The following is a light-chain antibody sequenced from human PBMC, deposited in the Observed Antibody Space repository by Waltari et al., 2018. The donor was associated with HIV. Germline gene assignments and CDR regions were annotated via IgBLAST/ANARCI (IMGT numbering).Light chain of an antibody. J-gene: IGLJ2*01. CDR3: SSYVNTDTLV. CDR1: SGDIGFYNL. Sequence: QSALTQPASVSGSPGQSITISCTGSSGDIGFYNLVPRYRQHQSKAPQLLIYGVPTRPSGLPDRVSGSKSANTASLTSSPLHAEDEADYYCSSYVNTDTLVFGGGTKLTVL. V-gene: IGLV2-14*01. CDR2: GVP.